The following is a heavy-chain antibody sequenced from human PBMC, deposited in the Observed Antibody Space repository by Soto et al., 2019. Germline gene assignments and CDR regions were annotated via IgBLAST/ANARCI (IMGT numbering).Heavy chain of an antibody. CDR3: AGKDSHYGPIDY. CDR2: IYYSGST. Sequence: SETLSLTCTVSGGSISSGGYYWSWIRQHPGKCLEWIGYIYYSGSTYYNPSLKSRVTISVDTSKNQFSLKLSSVTAADTAVYYCAGKDSHYGPIDYWGQGTLVTVSS. V-gene: IGHV4-31*02. J-gene: IGHJ4*02. D-gene: IGHD4-17*01. CDR1: GGSISSGGYY.